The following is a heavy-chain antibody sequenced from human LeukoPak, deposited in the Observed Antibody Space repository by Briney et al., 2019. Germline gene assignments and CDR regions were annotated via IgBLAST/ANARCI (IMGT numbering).Heavy chain of an antibody. CDR2: MYHSGRT. CDR1: GGSISSYY. J-gene: IGHJ4*02. V-gene: IGHV4-59*01. CDR3: ARLVYGPGSYHDY. Sequence: SETLSLTCTVSGGSISSYYWSWIRQPPGKGLEWIGYMYHSGRTNYNPSLTSRITISVDTSKNQFSLKLSSVTAADTAVYYCARLVYGPGSYHDYWGQGTLVTVSS. D-gene: IGHD3-10*01.